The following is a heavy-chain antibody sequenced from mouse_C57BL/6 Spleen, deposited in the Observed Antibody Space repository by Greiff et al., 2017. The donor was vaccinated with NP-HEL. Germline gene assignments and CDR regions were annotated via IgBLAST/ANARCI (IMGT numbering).Heavy chain of an antibody. CDR3: ARKGIYYGSSYYYAMDY. Sequence: QVQLKQSGAELMKPGASVKLSCKATGYTFTDYWIEWVKQRPGHGLEWIGEILPGSGSTNYNEKFKGKATFTADTSSNTAYMQLSSLTTEDSAIYYCARKGIYYGSSYYYAMDYWGQGTSVTVSS. V-gene: IGHV1-9*01. CDR1: GYTFTDYW. D-gene: IGHD1-1*01. CDR2: ILPGSGST. J-gene: IGHJ4*01.